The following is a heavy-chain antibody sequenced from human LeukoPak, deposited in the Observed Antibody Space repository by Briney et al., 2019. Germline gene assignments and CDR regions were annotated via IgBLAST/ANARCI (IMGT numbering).Heavy chain of an antibody. J-gene: IGHJ4*02. V-gene: IGHV3-23*01. Sequence: GGSLRLSCAASGFTFSSYAMSWVRQAPGKGLEWVSGISGSGDSTYYADSVKGRFTISRDNSKNTLYLQMNSLRAEDTAVYYCASSPPTVITVSYFDYWGQGTLVTVSS. CDR2: ISGSGDST. CDR3: ASSPPTVITVSYFDY. CDR1: GFTFSSYA. D-gene: IGHD4-17*01.